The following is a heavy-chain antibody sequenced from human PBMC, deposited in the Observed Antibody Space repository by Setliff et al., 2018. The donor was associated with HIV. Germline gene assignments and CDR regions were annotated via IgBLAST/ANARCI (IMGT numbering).Heavy chain of an antibody. CDR2: IYHSGST. CDR3: ARRRSSGWYHYFDY. Sequence: SETLSLTCTVSGYSISSGYYWGWLRQPPGKGLEWIGIIYHSGSTYYNPSLKSRVTISVDTSKNQFSLKLSSVTAADTAVYYCARRRSSGWYHYFDYCGQGTRVTVSS. J-gene: IGHJ4*02. V-gene: IGHV4-38-2*02. CDR1: GYSISSGYY. D-gene: IGHD6-19*01.